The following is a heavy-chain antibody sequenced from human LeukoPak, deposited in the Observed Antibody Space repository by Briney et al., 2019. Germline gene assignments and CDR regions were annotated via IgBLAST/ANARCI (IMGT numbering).Heavy chain of an antibody. CDR2: ISGPDGST. J-gene: IGHJ4*02. CDR3: AKWGDYDILTGYYDSDY. V-gene: IGHV3-23*01. D-gene: IGHD3-9*01. Sequence: QTGGSLRLSCAASGFTFSNYAMSWVRQPPGKGLEWVSGISGPDGSTYYADSVKGRFTISRDTSKNTLYLQMNSLRAEDTAVYYCAKWGDYDILTGYYDSDYWGQGTLVTVSS. CDR1: GFTFSNYA.